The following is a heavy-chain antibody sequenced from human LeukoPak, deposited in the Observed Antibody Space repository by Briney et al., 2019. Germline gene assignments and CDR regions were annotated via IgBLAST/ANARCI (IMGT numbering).Heavy chain of an antibody. CDR1: GGTFSSYA. V-gene: IGHV1-69*05. Sequence: SVKVSCKASGGTFSSYAISWVRQAPGQGLEWMGGIIPIFGTANYAQKFQGRVTITTDESTSTVYMQLSSLRSENTAVYYCARGAMVRGVISNYYYYMDVWGKGTTVTVSS. J-gene: IGHJ6*03. D-gene: IGHD3-10*01. CDR2: IIPIFGTA. CDR3: ARGAMVRGVISNYYYYMDV.